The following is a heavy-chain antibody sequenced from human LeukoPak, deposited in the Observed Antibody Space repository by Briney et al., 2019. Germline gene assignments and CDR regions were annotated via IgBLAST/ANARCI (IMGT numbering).Heavy chain of an antibody. CDR1: GGXFSSYA. J-gene: IGHJ6*02. Sequence: ASVKVSCKASGGXFSSYAISWVRQAPGQGREWMGRIIPILGIANYAQKFQGRVTITADKSTSTAYMELSSLRSEDTAVYYCTRDFSWTGDYYYYGMDVWGQGTTVTVSS. CDR2: IIPILGIA. D-gene: IGHD3/OR15-3a*01. CDR3: TRDFSWTGDYYYYGMDV. V-gene: IGHV1-69*04.